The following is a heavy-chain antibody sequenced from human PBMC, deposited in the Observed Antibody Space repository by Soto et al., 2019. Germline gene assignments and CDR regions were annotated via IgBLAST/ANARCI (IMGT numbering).Heavy chain of an antibody. D-gene: IGHD6-13*01. CDR3: ARDHIALDY. CDR1: GFTFSSYG. V-gene: IGHV3-33*01. J-gene: IGHJ4*02. Sequence: HPGGSLRLSCAASGFTFSSYGMHWVRQAPGKGLEWVAVIWYDGSNKYYADSVKGRFTISRDNSKKTVYLQMNSLRAEDTAVNYCARDHIALDYWGQGTQVTVSS. CDR2: IWYDGSNK.